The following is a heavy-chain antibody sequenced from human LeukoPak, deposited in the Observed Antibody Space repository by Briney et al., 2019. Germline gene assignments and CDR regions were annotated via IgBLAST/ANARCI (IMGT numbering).Heavy chain of an antibody. D-gene: IGHD2-15*01. V-gene: IGHV3-23*01. CDR2: ISGRDGST. CDR1: GFTFSSYA. Sequence: GGSLRLSCAASGFTFSSYAMSWVRQAPGKGLEWISGISGRDGSTYYVDSVKGRFTISRDNSKNTLYLQMNSLRAEDTAVYYCAKNPVVPATPTWGQGTLVTASS. J-gene: IGHJ4*02. CDR3: AKNPVVPATPT.